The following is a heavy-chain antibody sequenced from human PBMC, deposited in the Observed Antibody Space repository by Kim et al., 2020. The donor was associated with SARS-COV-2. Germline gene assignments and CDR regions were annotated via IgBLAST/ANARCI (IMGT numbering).Heavy chain of an antibody. CDR2: IYYSGST. CDR1: GGSISSGGYY. CDR3: ARDGRDGYYYGRAGNWFDP. D-gene: IGHD3-10*01. Sequence: SETLSLTCTVSGGSISSGGYYWSWIRQHPGKGLEWIGYIYYSGSTYYNPSLKSRVTISVDTSKNQFSLKLSSVTAADTAVYYCARDGRDGYYYGRAGNWFDPWGQGTLVTVSS. V-gene: IGHV4-31*03. J-gene: IGHJ5*02.